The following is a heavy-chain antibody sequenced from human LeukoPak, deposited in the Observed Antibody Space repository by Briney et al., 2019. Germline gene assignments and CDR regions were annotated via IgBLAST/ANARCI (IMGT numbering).Heavy chain of an antibody. V-gene: IGHV3-21*04. Sequence: GGSLRLSCAASGFSFSGYSMNWVRQAPGKGLEWVSFISGSGSPTYYADSVKGRFTISRDNSKNTLYLQLNSLRSEDTAVYYCAKEGSYGDFDYWGQGTLVTVSS. J-gene: IGHJ4*02. CDR3: AKEGSYGDFDY. CDR2: ISGSGSPT. D-gene: IGHD4-17*01. CDR1: GFSFSGYS.